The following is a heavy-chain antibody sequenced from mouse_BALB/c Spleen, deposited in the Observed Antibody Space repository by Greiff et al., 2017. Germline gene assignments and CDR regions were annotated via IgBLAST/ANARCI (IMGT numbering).Heavy chain of an antibody. Sequence: AASGVDFSRYWMSWVRQAPGKGLEWIGEINPDSSTINYTPSLKDKFIISRDNAKNTLYLQMSKVRSEDTALYYCARPRYGSSYEGFAYWGQGTLVTVSA. D-gene: IGHD1-1*01. CDR1: GVDFSRYW. J-gene: IGHJ3*01. V-gene: IGHV4-1*02. CDR3: ARPRYGSSYEGFAY. CDR2: INPDSSTI.